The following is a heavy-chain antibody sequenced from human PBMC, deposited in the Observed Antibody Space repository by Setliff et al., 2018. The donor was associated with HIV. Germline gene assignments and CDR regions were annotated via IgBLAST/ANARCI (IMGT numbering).Heavy chain of an antibody. V-gene: IGHV1-2*02. D-gene: IGHD3-16*01. CDR3: ARDGGGPGDYYYYYMDV. CDR2: INPKSGGT. CDR1: GYTFTDYY. Sequence: GASVKVSCKASGYTFTDYYIHWVRQAPGQGLEWMGWINPKSGGTNSALKFQGRVTMTRDTSISTAYMELSRLRSDDTAVYYCARDGGGPGDYYYYYMDVWAKGTTVTVSS. J-gene: IGHJ6*03.